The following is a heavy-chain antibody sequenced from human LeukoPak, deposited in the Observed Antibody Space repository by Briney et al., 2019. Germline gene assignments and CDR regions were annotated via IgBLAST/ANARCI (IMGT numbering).Heavy chain of an antibody. CDR2: IIPILGIA. V-gene: IGHV1-69*04. Sequence: SVKVSCKASGGTFSSYAISWVRQAPGQGLEWMGRIIPILGIANYAQKFQGRVTITADKSTSTAYMELSSLRSEDTAVYYCAREYDSSGYYYVGYWGQGTLVTVSS. J-gene: IGHJ4*02. CDR3: AREYDSSGYYYVGY. CDR1: GGTFSSYA. D-gene: IGHD3-22*01.